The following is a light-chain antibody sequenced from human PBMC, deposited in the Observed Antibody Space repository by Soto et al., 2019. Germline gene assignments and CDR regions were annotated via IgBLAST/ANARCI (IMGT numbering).Light chain of an antibody. Sequence: EIVLTQSPVTLSLSPGERATLSCRASQSVTTFLAWYQQKPGQAPRLLIYDASKRATGIPARFSGSWSGTDFTLTISSLEPEDFSVYYCHQRTNWPLTFGGGTKVEIK. CDR1: QSVTTF. J-gene: IGKJ4*01. V-gene: IGKV3-11*01. CDR2: DAS. CDR3: HQRTNWPLT.